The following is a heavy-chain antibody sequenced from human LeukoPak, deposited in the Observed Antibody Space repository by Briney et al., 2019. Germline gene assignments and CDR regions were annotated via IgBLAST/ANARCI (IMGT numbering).Heavy chain of an antibody. J-gene: IGHJ4*02. V-gene: IGHV3-30*02. CDR3: AKDSHYYYVSTGYYYY. Sequence: GGSLRLSCAASGFIFSTYGMHWVRQAPGKGLEWVAFIQYDGSHKYYSDSVAGRFTISRDNSKNTLYLQMTSLRLDDTAIYYCAKDSHYYYVSTGYYYYWGQGTLVTVSS. CDR2: IQYDGSHK. D-gene: IGHD3-22*01. CDR1: GFIFSTYG.